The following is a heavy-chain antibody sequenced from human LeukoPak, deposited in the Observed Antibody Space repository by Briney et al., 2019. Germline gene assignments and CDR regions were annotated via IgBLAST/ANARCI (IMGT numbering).Heavy chain of an antibody. CDR2: IIPIFGTA. D-gene: IGHD3-10*01. Sequence: SVKVSCKASGGTFSSYAISWVRQAPGQGLEWMGGIIPIFGTANYAQKFQGRVTVTADKSTSTAYMELSSLRSEDTAVYYCGVYYYGSGTPPFDPWGQGTLVTVSS. CDR3: GVYYYGSGTPPFDP. CDR1: GGTFSSYA. J-gene: IGHJ5*02. V-gene: IGHV1-69*06.